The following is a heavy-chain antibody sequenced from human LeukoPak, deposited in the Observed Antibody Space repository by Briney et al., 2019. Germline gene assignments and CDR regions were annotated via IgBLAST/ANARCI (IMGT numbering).Heavy chain of an antibody. CDR2: INHFGST. D-gene: IGHD3-10*01. Sequence: PSETLSLTCAVYGGSFIGYYWSWIRQPPGKGLEWIGEINHFGSTNYNPSLKSRVTISIDTSKNQFSLKLSSVTAADTAVYYCAKSNGYGLVDIWGQGTMVTVSS. CDR3: AKSNGYGLVDI. V-gene: IGHV4-34*01. CDR1: GGSFIGYY. J-gene: IGHJ3*02.